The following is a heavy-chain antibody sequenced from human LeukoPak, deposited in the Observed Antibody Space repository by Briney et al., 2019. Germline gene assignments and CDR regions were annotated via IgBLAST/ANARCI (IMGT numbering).Heavy chain of an antibody. CDR3: ATGAEYYYDSSGYLVVVPYFDY. D-gene: IGHD3-22*01. CDR1: GGTFSSYA. CDR2: IIPIFGTA. V-gene: IGHV1-69*05. J-gene: IGHJ4*02. Sequence: SVKVSCKASGGTFSSYAISWVRQAPGQGLEWIGGIIPIFGTANYAQKFQGRVTITTDESTSTAYMELSSLRSEDTAVYYCATGAEYYYDSSGYLVVVPYFDYWGQGTLVTVSS.